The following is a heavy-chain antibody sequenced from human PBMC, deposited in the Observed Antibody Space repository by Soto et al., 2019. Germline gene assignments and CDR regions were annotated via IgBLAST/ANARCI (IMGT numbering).Heavy chain of an antibody. D-gene: IGHD6-6*01. CDR3: ARDKGGIAARPDDFDY. CDR2: INAGNGNT. V-gene: IGHV1-3*01. J-gene: IGHJ4*02. Sequence: EASVKVSCKASGYTFTSYAMHWVRQAPGQRLEWMGWINAGNGNTKYSQKFQGRVTITADKSTSTAYMELSSLRSEDTAVYYCARDKGGIAARPDDFDYWGQGTLVTVSS. CDR1: GYTFTSYA.